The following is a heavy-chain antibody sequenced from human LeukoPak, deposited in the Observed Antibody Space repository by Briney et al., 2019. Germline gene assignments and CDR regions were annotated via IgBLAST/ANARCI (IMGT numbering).Heavy chain of an antibody. CDR1: GYTFTSYA. CDR3: ARDRNIAVAEYYFDY. CDR2: INAGNGNT. D-gene: IGHD6-19*01. Sequence: EASVKVSCKASGYTFTSYAMHWVRQAPGQRLEWMGWINAGNGNTKYSQKFQGRVTITRDTSASTAYMELSSLRSEDTAVYHCARDRNIAVAEYYFDYWGQGTLVTVSS. J-gene: IGHJ4*02. V-gene: IGHV1-3*01.